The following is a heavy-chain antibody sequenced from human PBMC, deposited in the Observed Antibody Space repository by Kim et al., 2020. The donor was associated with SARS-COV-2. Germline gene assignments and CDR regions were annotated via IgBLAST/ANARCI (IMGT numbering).Heavy chain of an antibody. CDR3: ARVHDTPQFGPNFDF. CDR2: INPNSGGT. J-gene: IGHJ4*02. D-gene: IGHD3-16*01. CDR1: GYTFTGYY. V-gene: IGHV1-2*02. Sequence: ASVKVSCKASGYTFTGYYMHWVRQAPGQGLEWMGWINPNSGGTNYAQKFQGRVTMTRDTSISTAYMELSRLRSADTAVYYCARVHDTPQFGPNFDFWGQGTLVTVSS.